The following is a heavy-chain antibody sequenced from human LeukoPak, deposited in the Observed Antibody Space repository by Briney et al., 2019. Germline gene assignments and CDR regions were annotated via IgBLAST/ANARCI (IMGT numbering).Heavy chain of an antibody. Sequence: GGSLRLSCAASGFTFSSSAMSWVRQAPGKGLEWVTAISNNGGYTYYADSVQGRFTISRDNSKSALCLQMNSLRAEDTAVYYCAKQLGYCSDGSCYFPYWGQGTLVTVSS. CDR1: GFTFSSSA. D-gene: IGHD2-15*01. CDR2: ISNNGGYT. CDR3: AKQLGYCSDGSCYFPY. V-gene: IGHV3-23*01. J-gene: IGHJ4*02.